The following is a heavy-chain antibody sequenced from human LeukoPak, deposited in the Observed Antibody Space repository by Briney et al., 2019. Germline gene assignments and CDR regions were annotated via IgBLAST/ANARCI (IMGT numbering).Heavy chain of an antibody. CDR2: ISSNGGST. CDR1: GFTFSSYA. CDR3: ARGDKHIDY. J-gene: IGHJ4*02. Sequence: GGSLRLSCAASGFTFSSYAMHWVRQAPGKGLEYVSAISSNGGSTYYANSVKGRFTISRDNSKNTLYLQMGSLRAEDMAVYYCARGDKHIDYWGQGTLVTVSS. V-gene: IGHV3-64*01.